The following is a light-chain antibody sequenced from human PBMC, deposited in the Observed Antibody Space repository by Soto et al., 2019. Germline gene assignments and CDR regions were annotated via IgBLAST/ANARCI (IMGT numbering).Light chain of an antibody. CDR3: QQYASSPLT. CDR1: QSVGRNF. J-gene: IGKJ4*01. CDR2: GAS. Sequence: EIVLTQSPGTLSLSPGERATLSCRASQSVGRNFLAWYQQKAGQAPRLLIHGASSRATGIPDRFSGSGSGTDFSLTISRLEPEDGAVYYCQQYASSPLTFGGGTKVE. V-gene: IGKV3-20*01.